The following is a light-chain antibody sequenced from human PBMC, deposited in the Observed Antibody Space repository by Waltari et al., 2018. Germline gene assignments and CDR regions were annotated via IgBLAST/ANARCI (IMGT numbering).Light chain of an antibody. CDR3: QKYGSTPRP. V-gene: IGKV3-20*01. CDR2: HAS. Sequence: EIVLTQSPVTLSLSPGERASLSCRASQSISNNYLAWYQQIPGQAPRLLISHASTRATGIPDRFSGSGSGTDFTLTISRLEPEDFAVYYCQKYGSTPRPFGGGTKVEI. CDR1: QSISNNY. J-gene: IGKJ4*01.